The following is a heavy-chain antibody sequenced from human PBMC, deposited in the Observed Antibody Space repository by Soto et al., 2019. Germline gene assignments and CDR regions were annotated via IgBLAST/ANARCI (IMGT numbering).Heavy chain of an antibody. CDR2: INHSGST. CDR1: XGSXXGXY. V-gene: IGHV4-34*01. CDR3: ARSIAARLNWFDP. D-gene: IGHD6-6*01. Sequence: LXLTXAVYXGSXXGXYWSWIRHPPGKGLEWIGEINHSGSTNYNPSLKSRFTISRDNAKNSLYLQMNSLRAEDTAVYYCARSIAARLNWFDPWGQGTLVTVSS. J-gene: IGHJ5*02.